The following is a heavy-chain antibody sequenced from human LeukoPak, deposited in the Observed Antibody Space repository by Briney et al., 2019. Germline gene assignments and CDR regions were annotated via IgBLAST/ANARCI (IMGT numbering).Heavy chain of an antibody. CDR3: AKDMAAYYYASGNIDY. Sequence: GGSLRLSCAASGFTFDDYAMHWVRQAPGKGLEWVSLISWDGGSTYYADSVKGRFTISRDNSKNSLYLQMNSLRAEDTALYYCAKDMAAYYYASGNIDYWGQGTLATVSS. CDR1: GFTFDDYA. J-gene: IGHJ4*02. V-gene: IGHV3-43D*03. CDR2: ISWDGGST. D-gene: IGHD3-10*01.